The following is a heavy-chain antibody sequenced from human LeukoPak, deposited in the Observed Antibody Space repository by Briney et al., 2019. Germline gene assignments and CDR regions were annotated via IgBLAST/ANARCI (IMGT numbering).Heavy chain of an antibody. J-gene: IGHJ4*02. Sequence: GGSLRLSCAASGFTFSSYAMSWVRQAPGKGLEWVSAISGSGDNTYYADSVKGRFTISRDNSKNTLYLQMNSLRAEDTALYYCAKGSYYDSSGTYYFDYWGQGTLVTVSS. D-gene: IGHD3-22*01. V-gene: IGHV3-23*01. CDR2: ISGSGDNT. CDR1: GFTFSSYA. CDR3: AKGSYYDSSGTYYFDY.